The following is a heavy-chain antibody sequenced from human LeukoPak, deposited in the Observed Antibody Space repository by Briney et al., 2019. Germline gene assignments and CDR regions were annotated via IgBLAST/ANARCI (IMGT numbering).Heavy chain of an antibody. D-gene: IGHD5-18*01. CDR2: INHSGST. Sequence: SETLSLTCAVYGGSFSGYYWSWIRQPPGKGLEWIGEINHSGSTNYTPSLKSRVTISVDTSKNQFSLKLSSVTAADTAVYYCATGATDTDAFDIWGQGTMVTVSS. V-gene: IGHV4-34*01. CDR3: ATGATDTDAFDI. CDR1: GGSFSGYY. J-gene: IGHJ3*02.